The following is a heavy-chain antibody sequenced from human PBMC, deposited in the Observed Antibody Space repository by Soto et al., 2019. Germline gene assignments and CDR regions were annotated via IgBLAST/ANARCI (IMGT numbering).Heavy chain of an antibody. CDR1: GFSLSTSGVG. D-gene: IGHD6-25*01. CDR3: AHRLSASIAANWFDP. Sequence: QITLKESGPTLVKPTQPLTLTCTFSGFSLSTSGVGVGWIRQPPGKALEWLALIYWNDDKRYSPSLKSRLTITKDTSKNQVVLTMTNMDPVDTATYYCAHRLSASIAANWFDPWGQGTLVTVSS. J-gene: IGHJ5*02. V-gene: IGHV2-5*01. CDR2: IYWNDDK.